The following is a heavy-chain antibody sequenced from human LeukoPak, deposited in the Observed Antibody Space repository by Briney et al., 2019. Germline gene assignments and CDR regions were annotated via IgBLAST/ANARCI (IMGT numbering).Heavy chain of an antibody. D-gene: IGHD3-10*01. CDR3: ARSPGGSGTRAFDI. J-gene: IGHJ3*02. Sequence: PSQTLSLTCTVSGGSISSGDYYWSWIRQPPGKGLEWIGYIYYSGSTYYNPSLKSRVTISVDTSKNQFSLKLSSVTAADTAVYYCARSPGGSGTRAFDIWGQGTMVTVSS. CDR1: GGSISSGDYY. V-gene: IGHV4-30-4*08. CDR2: IYYSGST.